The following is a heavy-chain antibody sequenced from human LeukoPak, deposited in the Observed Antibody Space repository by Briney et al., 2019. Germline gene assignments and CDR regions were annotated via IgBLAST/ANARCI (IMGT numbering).Heavy chain of an antibody. Sequence: SETLSLTCAVYGGSFSGYYWSWIRQPPGKGLECIGEINHSGSTNYNPSLKSRVTISVDTSKNQFSLKLSSVTAADTAVYYCARRRRWLQFDYWGQGTLVTVSS. CDR2: INHSGST. V-gene: IGHV4-34*01. CDR3: ARRRRWLQFDY. J-gene: IGHJ4*02. CDR1: GGSFSGYY. D-gene: IGHD5-24*01.